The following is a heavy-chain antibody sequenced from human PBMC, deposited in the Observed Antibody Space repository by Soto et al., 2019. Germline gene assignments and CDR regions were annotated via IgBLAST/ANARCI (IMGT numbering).Heavy chain of an antibody. CDR3: ASGDYGDNTIFDN. V-gene: IGHV3-33*01. J-gene: IGHJ4*02. CDR1: GFTFSSYG. Sequence: QVQLVESGGGVVQPGRSLRLSCGASGFTFSSYGMHWVRQAPGKGLEWVAVIWYDGSNKYYADSVKGRFTISRDNSKNTLYLQMNSLTAEDTAVYYCASGDYGDNTIFDNWGQGTLVTVSS. CDR2: IWYDGSNK. D-gene: IGHD4-17*01.